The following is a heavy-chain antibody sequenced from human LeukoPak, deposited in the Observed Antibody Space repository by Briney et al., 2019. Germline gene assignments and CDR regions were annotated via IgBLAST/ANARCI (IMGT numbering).Heavy chain of an antibody. CDR1: GFTFRSYS. CDR3: AKDWGPYCSGGSCRPDALDI. Sequence: PGGSLRLSCAASGFTFRSYSMSWVRQAPGKGLEWVSAISGRGDSTYDADSVKGRFTISRDNSKNTLYLQMNSLRAEDTAVYYCAKDWGPYCSGGSCRPDALDIWGQGTMVTVSS. J-gene: IGHJ3*02. CDR2: ISGRGDST. D-gene: IGHD2-15*01. V-gene: IGHV3-23*01.